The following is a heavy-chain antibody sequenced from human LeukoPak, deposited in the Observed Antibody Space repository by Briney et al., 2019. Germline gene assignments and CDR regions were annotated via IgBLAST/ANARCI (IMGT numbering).Heavy chain of an antibody. CDR3: ADRDGVY. CDR2: LYYSGST. Sequence: TETLSLTCSVSGDSISRDYWTWIRQPPGKGLEWIGHLYYSGSTNYNPSLKSRVTISADTSKNQFSLKLTSVTAADTAVYYCADRDGVYWGQGILVTVSS. J-gene: IGHJ4*02. D-gene: IGHD5-24*01. CDR1: GDSISRDY. V-gene: IGHV4-59*01.